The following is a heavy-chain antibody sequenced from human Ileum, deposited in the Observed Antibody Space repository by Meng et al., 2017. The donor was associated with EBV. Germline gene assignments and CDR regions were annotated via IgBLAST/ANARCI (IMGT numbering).Heavy chain of an antibody. V-gene: IGHV3-30*18. CDR3: TNLSF. D-gene: IGHD2/OR15-2a*01. J-gene: IGHJ4*02. CDR2: ISYDENIK. CDR1: GFSFDTFD. Sequence: QVQLVECGGGVVQPGRSLRVSCEASGFSFDTFDMHWARQAPGKGLEWVAVISYDENIKFYADSVKGRFTISRDNSKNTLYLQLNSLRPDDTAFYYCTNLSFWGQGTLVTVSS.